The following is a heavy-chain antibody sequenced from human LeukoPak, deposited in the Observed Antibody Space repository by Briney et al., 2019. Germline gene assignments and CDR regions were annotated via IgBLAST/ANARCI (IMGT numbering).Heavy chain of an antibody. CDR3: AEDSGGGSGCYDL. V-gene: IGHV3-30*18. CDR1: GFTFSSYG. CDR2: ISYDGSNK. Sequence: GGSLRLSCAASGFTFSSYGMNWLRQAPGKGLEWVAIISYDGSNKYYADSVQGRFTISRDNSKNTLYLQMNSLKAEDTAVYYCAEDSGGGSGCYDLWGRGTLVTVSS. J-gene: IGHJ2*01. D-gene: IGHD6-19*01.